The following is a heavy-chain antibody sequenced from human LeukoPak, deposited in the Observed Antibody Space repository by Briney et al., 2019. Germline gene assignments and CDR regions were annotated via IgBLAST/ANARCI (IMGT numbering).Heavy chain of an antibody. V-gene: IGHV1-69*04. CDR1: GATFSSYA. CDR3: ARVLRGVGAIDY. CDR2: IIPILGIA. D-gene: IGHD1-26*01. J-gene: IGHJ4*02. Sequence: SVKLSCKASGATFSSYAISWVRQAPGQGLEWMGRIIPILGIANYAQKFQGRVTITADKSTTTAYMELSSLRSEDTAVYYCARVLRGVGAIDYWGQGTLVTVSS.